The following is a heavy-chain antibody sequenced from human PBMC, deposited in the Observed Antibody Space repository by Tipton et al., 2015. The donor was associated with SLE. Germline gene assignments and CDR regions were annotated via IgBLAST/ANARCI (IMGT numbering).Heavy chain of an antibody. J-gene: IGHJ4*02. CDR3: AKDFSGYD. V-gene: IGHV3-23*01. Sequence: SLRLSCAAAGFTFNRYGMSWVRQAPGKGLEWVSSINDRGANTHYADSVKGRFTISRDNSRNTVYLQMDSLRAEDTAVYYCAKDFSGYDWGQGTLVTVSS. CDR1: GFTFNRYG. D-gene: IGHD5-12*01. CDR2: INDRGANT.